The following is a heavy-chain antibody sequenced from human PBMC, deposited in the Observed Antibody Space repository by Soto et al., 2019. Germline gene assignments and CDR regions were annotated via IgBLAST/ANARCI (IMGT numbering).Heavy chain of an antibody. D-gene: IGHD2-2*01. CDR3: ARGGYCSSTSCHEYYGMDV. J-gene: IGHJ6*02. CDR2: ISSSGSTI. CDR1: GFTLSSYE. Sequence: PVGSLRLSFAASGFTLSSYEMNWVRQAPGKGLEWVSYISSSGSTIYYADSVKGRFTISRDNAKNSLYLQMNSLRAEDTAVYYCARGGYCSSTSCHEYYGMDVWGQGTTVTVSS. V-gene: IGHV3-48*03.